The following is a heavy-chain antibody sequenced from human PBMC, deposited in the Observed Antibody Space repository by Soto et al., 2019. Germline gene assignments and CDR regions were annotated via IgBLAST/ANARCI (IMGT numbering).Heavy chain of an antibody. J-gene: IGHJ3*02. CDR3: ARRSDYGDYNAFDI. CDR1: GFTFDDYG. Sequence: VQLVESGGGVVRPGGSLRLSCAASGFTFDDYGMSWVRQAPGKGLEWVSGINWNGGSTGYADSVKGRFTISRDNXMNSLYLQMNRLRAEDTALYYCARRSDYGDYNAFDIWGQGTMVTVSS. CDR2: INWNGGST. D-gene: IGHD4-17*01. V-gene: IGHV3-20*04.